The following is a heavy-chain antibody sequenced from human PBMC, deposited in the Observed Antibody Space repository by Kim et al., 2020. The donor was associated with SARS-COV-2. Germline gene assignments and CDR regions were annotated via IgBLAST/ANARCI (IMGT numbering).Heavy chain of an antibody. CDR1: GFTFSSYW. CDR3: ARDGDYYDSSGYPAIDY. CDR2: IKQDGSEE. V-gene: IGHV3-7*01. J-gene: IGHJ4*02. D-gene: IGHD3-22*01. Sequence: GGSLRLSCAASGFTFSSYWMSWVRQAPGKGLEWVANIKQDGSEEYYVDSVKGRFTISRDNAKNSLYLQMNSLRAEDTAVYYCARDGDYYDSSGYPAIDYWGQGTLVTVSS.